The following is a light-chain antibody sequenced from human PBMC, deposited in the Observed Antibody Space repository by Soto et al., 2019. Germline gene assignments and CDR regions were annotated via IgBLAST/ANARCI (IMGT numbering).Light chain of an antibody. CDR1: SSNIGSNT. CDR3: AAWDDSLKGV. Sequence: QLVLTQPPSASGTPGQRVTISCSGSSSNIGSNTVTWYQQLPGTAPKLLIYRNNQRPSGVPDRFSGSKSGTSASLAISGLQSEDEADYYCAAWDDSLKGVFGGGTKLTVL. J-gene: IGLJ2*01. CDR2: RNN. V-gene: IGLV1-44*01.